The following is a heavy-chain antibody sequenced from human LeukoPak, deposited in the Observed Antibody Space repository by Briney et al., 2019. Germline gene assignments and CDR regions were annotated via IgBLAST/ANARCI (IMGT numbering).Heavy chain of an antibody. D-gene: IGHD3-22*01. V-gene: IGHV4-39*07. CDR1: DGSITSNSYY. J-gene: IGHJ3*02. CDR3: AREIVVVSPGAFDI. CDR2: IYYSGST. Sequence: SETLSLTCTISDGSITSNSYYWGWIRQPPGKGLQWIGSIYYSGSTYYNPSLKSRVTISVDTSKNQFSLKLSSVTAADTAVYYCAREIVVVSPGAFDIWGQGTMVTVSS.